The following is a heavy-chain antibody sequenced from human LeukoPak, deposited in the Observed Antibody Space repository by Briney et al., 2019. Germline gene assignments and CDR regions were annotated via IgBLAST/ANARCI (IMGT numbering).Heavy chain of an antibody. CDR1: GYTFTGYY. CDR3: ARLRRTTVTKSYYFDY. V-gene: IGHV1-2*02. Sequence: GASVKVSCKASGYTFTGYYMHWVRQAPGQGLEWMGWINPNSGGTNYAQKFQGRVTMTRDTSISTAYMELSGLRSDDTAVYYCARLRRTTVTKSYYFDYWGQGTLVTVSS. CDR2: INPNSGGT. D-gene: IGHD4-17*01. J-gene: IGHJ4*02.